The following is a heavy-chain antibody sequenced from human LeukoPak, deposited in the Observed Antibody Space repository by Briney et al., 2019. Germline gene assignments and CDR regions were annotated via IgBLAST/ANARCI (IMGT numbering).Heavy chain of an antibody. D-gene: IGHD3-22*01. J-gene: IGHJ4*02. CDR2: IRSKANSYAT. CDR1: GFTFSVSA. Sequence: PGGSLKLSCAASGFTFSVSAMHWVRQASGKGLEWVGRIRSKANSYATAYAASVKGRFTISRDDSKNTASLQMNGLKTEDMAVYYCTRGSYDSSGYYNDYWGQGTLVTVSS. CDR3: TRGSYDSSGYYNDY. V-gene: IGHV3-73*01.